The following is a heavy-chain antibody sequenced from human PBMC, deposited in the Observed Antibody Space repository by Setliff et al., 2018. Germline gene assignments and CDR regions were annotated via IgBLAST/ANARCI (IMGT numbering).Heavy chain of an antibody. D-gene: IGHD3-3*01. CDR3: ARLSRNGLRYYGLDV. CDR2: IQKSGGT. CDR1: GVSISSYY. V-gene: IGHV4-59*01. J-gene: IGHJ6*02. Sequence: PSETLSLTCNVSGVSISSYYWSWIRQPPGKGLESIGYIQKSGGTNYNPALKSRVTISVDTSTNQFSLKLRSVTAADTAVYYCARLSRNGLRYYGLDVWGQGTTVTVSS.